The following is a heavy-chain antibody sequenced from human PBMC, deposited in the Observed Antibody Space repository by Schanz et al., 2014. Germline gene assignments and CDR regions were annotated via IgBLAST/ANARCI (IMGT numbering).Heavy chain of an antibody. D-gene: IGHD6-19*01. CDR2: MNPNSGNT. J-gene: IGHJ4*02. V-gene: IGHV1-8*02. Sequence: QVQLVQSGAEVKKPGASVRVSCKVSGYAFTTYGISWVRQAPGQGLEWMGWMNPNSGNTGYAQKFQGRVTMTRNTSISTAYMELSSLRSEDTAVYYCARGGYSSGWYDRDIAHFDYWGQGTLVTVSS. CDR3: ARGGYSSGWYDRDIAHFDY. CDR1: GYAFTTYG.